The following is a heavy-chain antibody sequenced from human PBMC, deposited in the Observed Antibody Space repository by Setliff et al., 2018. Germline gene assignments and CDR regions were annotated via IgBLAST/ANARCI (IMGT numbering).Heavy chain of an antibody. J-gene: IGHJ6*03. CDR2: ITWNSDNT. Sequence: PGGSLRLSCVASGFKFDDHVMYWVRQVPGKGLEWVAGITWNSDNTGYADSVKGRFTISRDNAKNSLSLQMNSLRVEDTALYYCGRGSDMSPNYIDVWGKGTTVTVSS. V-gene: IGHV3-9*01. CDR3: GRGSDMSPNYIDV. D-gene: IGHD3-3*01. CDR1: GFKFDDHV.